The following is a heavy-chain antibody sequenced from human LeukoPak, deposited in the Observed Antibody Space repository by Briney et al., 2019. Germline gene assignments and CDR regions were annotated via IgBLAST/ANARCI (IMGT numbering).Heavy chain of an antibody. CDR2: IYYSGST. J-gene: IGHJ6*03. CDR1: GGSISSSSYY. V-gene: IGHV4-39*01. Sequence: SETLSLTCTVSGGSISSSSYYWGWIRQPPGKGLEWIGSIYYSGSTYYNPSLKSRVTISVDTSKNQFSLKLSSATAADTAVYYCARQLKVQLARYYYYYYMDVWGKGTTVTVSS. CDR3: ARQLKVQLARYYYYYYMDV. D-gene: IGHD1-1*01.